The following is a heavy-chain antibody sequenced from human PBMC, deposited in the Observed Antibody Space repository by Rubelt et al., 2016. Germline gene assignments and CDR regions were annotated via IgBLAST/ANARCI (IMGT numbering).Heavy chain of an antibody. CDR2: INPSGGSK. Sequence: QVQLVQSGSELKDPGASVTVSCKASGYSFSSYAMNWVRQAPGQGLEWMGIINPSGGSKSYAQKFQGRVTITRETSASTAYMELSSLRSEDTAVYYCARGYCSGGSCYYFDYWGQGTLVTVSS. D-gene: IGHD2-15*01. CDR3: ARGYCSGGSCYYFDY. V-gene: IGHV1-46*01. CDR1: GYSFSSYA. J-gene: IGHJ4*02.